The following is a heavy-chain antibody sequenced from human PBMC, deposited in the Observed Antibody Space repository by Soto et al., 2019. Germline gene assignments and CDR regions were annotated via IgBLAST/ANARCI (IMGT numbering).Heavy chain of an antibody. CDR2: IYYSGST. V-gene: IGHV4-59*01. CDR3: ARGRGYYGSGSPAVLDY. Sequence: SETLSLTCTVSGGSISSYYWSWIRQPPGKGLEWIGYIYYSGSTNYNPSLKSRVTISVDTSKNQFSLKLSSVTAADTAVYYCARGRGYYGSGSPAVLDYWGQGTLVTVSS. J-gene: IGHJ4*02. D-gene: IGHD3-10*01. CDR1: GGSISSYY.